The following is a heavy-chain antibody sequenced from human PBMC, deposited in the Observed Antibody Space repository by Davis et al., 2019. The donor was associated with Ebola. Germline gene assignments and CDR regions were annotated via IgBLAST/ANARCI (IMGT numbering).Heavy chain of an antibody. Sequence: GESLKISCAASGFTFSSYAMSWVRQAPGKGLEWVSAISGSGGSTYYADSVKGRFTISRDNSKNTLYLQMNSLRAEDTAVYYCSRDRGSSWIDGFDPWGQGTLVTVSS. V-gene: IGHV3-23*01. J-gene: IGHJ5*02. CDR2: ISGSGGST. D-gene: IGHD2-2*01. CDR1: GFTFSSYA. CDR3: SRDRGSSWIDGFDP.